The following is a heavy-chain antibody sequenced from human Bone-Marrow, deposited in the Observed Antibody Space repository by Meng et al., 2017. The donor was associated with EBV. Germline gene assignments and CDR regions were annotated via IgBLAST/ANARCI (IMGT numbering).Heavy chain of an antibody. CDR1: XDSISSFYY. CDR3: ARPFPSWQSPRLDPFGA. Sequence: QLQLRESGPGQVKPSXXXXLXXXASXDSISSFYYWGWIRQPPGRGLEWIGSVHYTGSTYYSPSLKSRVTVSVDTSKNQFSLRLTSVTAADTAVYYCARPFPSWQSPRLDPFGAWGQGTLVTVSS. V-gene: IGHV4-39*01. D-gene: IGHD6-19*01. CDR2: VHYTGST. J-gene: IGHJ5*02.